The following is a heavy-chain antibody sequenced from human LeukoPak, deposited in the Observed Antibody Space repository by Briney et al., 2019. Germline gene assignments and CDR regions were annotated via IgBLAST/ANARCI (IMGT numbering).Heavy chain of an antibody. D-gene: IGHD1-26*01. Sequence: GGSLRLSCAASGFTFSSYSMNWVRQAPGKGLEWVSSISSISSYIYYADSVKGRFTISRDNAKNSLYLQMNSLRAEDTAVYYCASGRGDYFDYWGQGTLVTVSS. CDR1: GFTFSSYS. V-gene: IGHV3-21*01. CDR2: ISSISSYI. CDR3: ASGRGDYFDY. J-gene: IGHJ4*02.